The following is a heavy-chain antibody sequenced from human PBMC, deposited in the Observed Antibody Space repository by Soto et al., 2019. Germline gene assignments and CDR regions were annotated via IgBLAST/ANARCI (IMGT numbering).Heavy chain of an antibody. CDR1: GYTFTSYG. D-gene: IGHD3-22*01. Sequence: QVQLVQSGAEVKKPGASVKVSCKASGYTFTSYGISWVRQAPGQGLEWMGWISAYNGNTNYAQKLQGRVTMTTDTPTSTAYMELRILRSDDTAVYYCARGCNYYDSSGYDYWFDPWGQGNLVTVSS. V-gene: IGHV1-18*01. CDR3: ARGCNYYDSSGYDYWFDP. CDR2: ISAYNGNT. J-gene: IGHJ5*02.